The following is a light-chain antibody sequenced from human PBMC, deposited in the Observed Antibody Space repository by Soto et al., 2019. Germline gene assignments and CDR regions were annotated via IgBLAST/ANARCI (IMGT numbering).Light chain of an antibody. J-gene: IGKJ4*01. Sequence: EIVLTQSPATLSLSPGERATLSCRASQSVTKFLAWYQQKPGQAPRLLIYDTSNRAAGIAARFSGSGSGTDFTLTISSLEPEDFAVYFCQRRNNWPALTFGGGTKVEIK. CDR2: DTS. V-gene: IGKV3-11*01. CDR1: QSVTKF. CDR3: QRRNNWPALT.